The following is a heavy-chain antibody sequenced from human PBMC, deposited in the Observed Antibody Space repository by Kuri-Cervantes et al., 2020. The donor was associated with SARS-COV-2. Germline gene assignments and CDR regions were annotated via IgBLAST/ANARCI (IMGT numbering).Heavy chain of an antibody. J-gene: IGHJ4*02. CDR1: GGSVSSGSYY. CDR3: AREPWGYGPGGY. CDR2: IYYSGST. V-gene: IGHV4-61*01. Sequence: GSLGFPCSVSGGSVSSGSYYWSWFRQPPGKGLEWIGYIYYSGSTNYNPSLKSRVTMSLDTSKNQFSLRLSSVTAADTAVYYCAREPWGYGPGGYWGQGTLVTVSS. D-gene: IGHD5-18*01.